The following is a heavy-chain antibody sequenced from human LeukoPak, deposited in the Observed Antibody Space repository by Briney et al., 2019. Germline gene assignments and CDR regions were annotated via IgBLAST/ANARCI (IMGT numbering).Heavy chain of an antibody. V-gene: IGHV3-30*02. Sequence: PGGSLRLSCAASGFTFSSYGMHWVRQAPGKWLEWVAFIRYDGSNKYYADSVKGRFTISRDNSKNTLYLQMNSLRAEDTAVYYCAKESGHCSSTSCYLFWCDPWGQGTLVSVSS. CDR3: AKESGHCSSTSCYLFWCDP. D-gene: IGHD2-2*01. CDR2: IRYDGSNK. J-gene: IGHJ5*02. CDR1: GFTFSSYG.